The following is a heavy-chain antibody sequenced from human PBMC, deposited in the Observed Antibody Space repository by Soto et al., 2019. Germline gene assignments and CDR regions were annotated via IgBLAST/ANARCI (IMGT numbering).Heavy chain of an antibody. Sequence: PGGSLRLSCAASGFTVSSNYMSWVRQAPGKGLEWVSVIYSGGSTYYADSVKGRFTISRDNSKNTLYLQMNSLRAEDTAVYYCARDIVGRKATTREYYFDYWGQGTLVTVSS. CDR2: IYSGGST. D-gene: IGHD5-12*01. CDR1: GFTVSSNY. V-gene: IGHV3-66*01. J-gene: IGHJ4*02. CDR3: ARDIVGRKATTREYYFDY.